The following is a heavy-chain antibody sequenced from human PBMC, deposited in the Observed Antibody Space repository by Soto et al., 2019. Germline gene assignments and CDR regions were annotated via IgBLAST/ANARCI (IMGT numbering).Heavy chain of an antibody. D-gene: IGHD6-13*01. V-gene: IGHV3-48*01. J-gene: IGHJ4*02. CDR3: ERGIAAAGTKLDY. CDR2: ISSATTTI. CDR1: GFTFSNFW. Sequence: PAGSLRLSCAASGFTFSNFWMNWVRQAPGKGLEWVSYISSATTTIYYADSVKGRFTISRDNAKKSLYLQMNSLRADDTAVYYCERGIAAAGTKLDYWGQGTLVTVSS.